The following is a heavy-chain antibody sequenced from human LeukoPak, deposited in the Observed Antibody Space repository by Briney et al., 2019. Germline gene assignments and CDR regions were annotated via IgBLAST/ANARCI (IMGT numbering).Heavy chain of an antibody. D-gene: IGHD3-10*01. CDR3: AKDIRFGVRGVITIDY. CDR1: GFTFSSYA. V-gene: IGHV3-23*01. CDR2: ISGSGGST. Sequence: GGSLRLSCAASGFTFSSYAVSWVRQAPGRGLEWVSAISGSGGSTYYADSEKGRFTISRDNSKNTLYLQMNSLRAEDTAVYYCAKDIRFGVRGVITIDYWGQGTLVTVSS. J-gene: IGHJ4*02.